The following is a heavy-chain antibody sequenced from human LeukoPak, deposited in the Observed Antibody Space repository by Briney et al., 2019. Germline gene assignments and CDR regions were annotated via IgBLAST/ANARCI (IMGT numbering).Heavy chain of an antibody. Sequence: PSETLSLTCTVSGGSISSSSYYWGWIRQPPGKGLEWIGSIYYSGSTYYNPSLKSRVTISVDTSKNQFSLKLSSVTAADTAVYYCARGVRGYYAYYFNYWGQGTLVTVSS. J-gene: IGHJ4*02. V-gene: IGHV4-39*01. CDR3: ARGVRGYYAYYFNY. D-gene: IGHD3-22*01. CDR2: IYYSGST. CDR1: GGSISSSSYY.